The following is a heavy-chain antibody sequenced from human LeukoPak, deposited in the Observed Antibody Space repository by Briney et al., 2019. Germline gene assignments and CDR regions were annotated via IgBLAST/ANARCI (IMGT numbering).Heavy chain of an antibody. CDR2: ISSSGSTI. V-gene: IGHV3-11*01. CDR1: GFPFSGYY. Sequence: PGGSLRISFAASGFPFSGYYLSWIRPAPGKGLGWVSYISSSGSTIYYADSVKGRFTISRDNAKNSLYLQMNSLRAEDSAVYYCARRGADGDYTNAFDIWGQGTMVTVSS. D-gene: IGHD4-17*01. J-gene: IGHJ3*02. CDR3: ARRGADGDYTNAFDI.